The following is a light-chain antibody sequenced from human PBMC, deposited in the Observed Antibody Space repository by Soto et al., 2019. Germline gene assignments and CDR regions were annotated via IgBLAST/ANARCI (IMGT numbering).Light chain of an antibody. V-gene: IGKV3-11*01. Sequence: DIVLTQSPASLSFSPGERATLSCRASQGVSNSLAWYQQKPGQAPMLLIYDASNMATGIPSRFSGSGSGTDLNLSISSLGPEDVLVYYCQQRCEWPPITFGQGTRLEIK. CDR1: QGVSNS. J-gene: IGKJ5*01. CDR3: QQRCEWPPIT. CDR2: DAS.